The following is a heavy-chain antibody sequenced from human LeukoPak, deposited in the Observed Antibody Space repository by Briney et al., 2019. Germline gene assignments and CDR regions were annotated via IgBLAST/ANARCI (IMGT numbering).Heavy chain of an antibody. Sequence: GRSLRLSCAASRFPFSTYDMHWVRQAPGKGLEWVAIISYDGSDKYYADSVKGRFTISRDNSKNTLYLQMNSLRAEDTAVYYCAKDFGEAAFDIWGQGTMVTVSS. J-gene: IGHJ3*02. CDR2: ISYDGSDK. D-gene: IGHD3-10*01. CDR1: RFPFSTYD. V-gene: IGHV3-30*18. CDR3: AKDFGEAAFDI.